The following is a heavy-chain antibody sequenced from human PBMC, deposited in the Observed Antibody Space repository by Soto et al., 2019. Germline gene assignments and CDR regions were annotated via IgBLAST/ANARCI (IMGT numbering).Heavy chain of an antibody. V-gene: IGHV4-39*01. CDR3: ASTLFSLNWFDP. CDR2: IYYSGST. Sequence: SYYWGWIRQPPGKGLEWIGSIYYSGSTYYNPSLKSRVTISVDTSKNQFSLKLSSVTAADTAVYYCASTLFSLNWFDPWGQGTLVTVSS. J-gene: IGHJ5*02. CDR1: SYY. D-gene: IGHD2-21*01.